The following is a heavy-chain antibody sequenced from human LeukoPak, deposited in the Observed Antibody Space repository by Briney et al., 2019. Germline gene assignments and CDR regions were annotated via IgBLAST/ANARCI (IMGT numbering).Heavy chain of an antibody. CDR1: GGSISSTIYY. Sequence: SETLSLTCTVSGGSISSTIYYWGWIPQPPGKGLEWIGKIYYSGTIYYNPTLESRVTISVDTSKNQFSLKLSSVTAADTAVYYCATYCSTSSCPLRAFDIWGQGTMVTVSS. J-gene: IGHJ3*02. D-gene: IGHD2-2*01. V-gene: IGHV4-39*01. CDR3: ATYCSTSSCPLRAFDI. CDR2: IYYSGTI.